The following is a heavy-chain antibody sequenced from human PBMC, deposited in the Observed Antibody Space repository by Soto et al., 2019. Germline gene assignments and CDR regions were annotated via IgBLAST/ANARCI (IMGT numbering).Heavy chain of an antibody. J-gene: IGHJ4*02. D-gene: IGHD6-13*01. CDR1: GGSFSGYY. CDR2: INHSGST. CDR3: ATSYGNAWYTY. V-gene: IGHV4-34*01. Sequence: PSETLSLTCAVYGGSFSGYYWSWIRQPPGKGLEWIGEINHSGSTNYNPSLKSRLTISVDTSKNQFSLKLTSVTVADTAVYYCATSYGNAWYTYWGQGTQVTVSS.